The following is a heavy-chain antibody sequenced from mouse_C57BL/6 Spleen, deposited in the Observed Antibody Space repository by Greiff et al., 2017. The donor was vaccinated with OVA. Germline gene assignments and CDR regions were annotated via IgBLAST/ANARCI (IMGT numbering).Heavy chain of an antibody. D-gene: IGHD2-10*02. CDR3: ARAGYGKEGFAY. CDR2: IDPSDSET. J-gene: IGHJ3*01. CDR1: GYTFTSYW. Sequence: VQLQQPGAELVRPGSSVKLSCKASGYTFTSYWMHWVKQRPIQGLEWIGNIDPSDSETHYNQKFKDKATLTVDKSSSTAYMQLSSLTSEDSAVYYCARAGYGKEGFAYWGQGTLVTVSA. V-gene: IGHV1-52*01.